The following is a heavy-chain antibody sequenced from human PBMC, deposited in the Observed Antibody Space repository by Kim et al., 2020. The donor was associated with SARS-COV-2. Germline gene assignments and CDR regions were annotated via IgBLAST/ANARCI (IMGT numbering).Heavy chain of an antibody. CDR2: IYPGDSDT. V-gene: IGHV5-51*01. CDR3: ASYSGSSFKEEPARYYYYGMDV. D-gene: IGHD1-26*01. Sequence: GESLKISCKGSGYSFTSYWIGWVRQMPGKGLEWMGIIYPGDSDTRYSPSFQGQVTISADKSISTAYLQWSSLKASGTAMYYCASYSGSSFKEEPARYYYYGMDVWGQGTTVTVSS. J-gene: IGHJ6*02. CDR1: GYSFTSYW.